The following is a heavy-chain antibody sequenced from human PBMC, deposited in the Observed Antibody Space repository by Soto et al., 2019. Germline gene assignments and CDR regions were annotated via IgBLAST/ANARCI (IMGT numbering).Heavy chain of an antibody. Sequence: PGESLKISCKGSGYSFTSYWIGWVRQMPGKGLEGMGIIYPGDSDTRYSPSFQGQVTISADKSISTAYLQWSSLKASDTARYYWLVRRSTYSYDSSGYNYFDYWGRGPLGAVSS. D-gene: IGHD3-22*01. CDR1: GYSFTSYW. V-gene: IGHV5-51*01. J-gene: IGHJ4*02. CDR2: IYPGDSDT. CDR3: LVRRSTYSYDSSGYNYFDY.